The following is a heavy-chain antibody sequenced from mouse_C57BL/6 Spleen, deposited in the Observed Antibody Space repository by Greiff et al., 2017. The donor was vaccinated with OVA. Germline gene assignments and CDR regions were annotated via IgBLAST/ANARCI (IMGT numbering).Heavy chain of an antibody. J-gene: IGHJ3*01. CDR3: TRTGAWFAY. Sequence: QVQLKQSGAELVRPGASVTLSCKASGYTFTDYEMHWVKQTPVHVLEWIGAIDPETGGTAYNQKFKGKAILTADKSSSTAYMELRSLTSEDSAVYYCTRTGAWFAYWGQGTPVTVSA. CDR1: GYTFTDYE. CDR2: IDPETGGT. V-gene: IGHV1-15*01.